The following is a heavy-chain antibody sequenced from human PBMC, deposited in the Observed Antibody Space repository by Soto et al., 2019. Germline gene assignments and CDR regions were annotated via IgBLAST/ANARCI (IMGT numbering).Heavy chain of an antibody. D-gene: IGHD3-22*01. J-gene: IGHJ3*01. V-gene: IGHV1-2*04. CDR2: INPNSGGT. CDR3: ASSRRYYYDTTGLDAFDV. CDR1: GYTFTGYY. Sequence: ASVKVSCKASGYTFTGYYMHLVRQAPGQGFEWMGWINPNSGGTNFAQKFQGWVTMTRDTSISTAYMELSRLRSDDTAVYYCASSRRYYYDTTGLDAFDVWGQGTMVTVSS.